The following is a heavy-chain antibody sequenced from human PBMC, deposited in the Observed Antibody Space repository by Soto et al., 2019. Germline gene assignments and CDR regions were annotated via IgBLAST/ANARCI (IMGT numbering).Heavy chain of an antibody. V-gene: IGHV3-33*01. Sequence: QVQLVESGGGVVQPGKSLRLSCAASGFTFSSYGMHWVRQAPGKGLDWVAVIWFDGSDKYYADSVKGRFTIHRDNSKNTMYLQMNSLRAEDTAVYYCTRGYRSSGDHNAFDIWGQGTMVNVSS. J-gene: IGHJ3*02. CDR2: IWFDGSDK. CDR3: TRGYRSSGDHNAFDI. D-gene: IGHD4-17*01. CDR1: GFTFSSYG.